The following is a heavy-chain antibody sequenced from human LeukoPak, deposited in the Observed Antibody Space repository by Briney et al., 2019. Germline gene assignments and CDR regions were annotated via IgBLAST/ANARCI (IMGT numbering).Heavy chain of an antibody. CDR3: AREEGYSYGSAFDY. CDR1: GYTFTSYG. V-gene: IGHV1-18*01. J-gene: IGHJ4*02. CDR2: ISAYNGNT. D-gene: IGHD5-18*01. Sequence: ASVKVSCKASGYTFTSYGISWVRQAPGQGLEWMGWISAYNGNTNYAQKLQGRVAMTTDTSTSTAYMELRSLRSGDTAVYYCAREEGYSYGSAFDYWGQGTLVTVSS.